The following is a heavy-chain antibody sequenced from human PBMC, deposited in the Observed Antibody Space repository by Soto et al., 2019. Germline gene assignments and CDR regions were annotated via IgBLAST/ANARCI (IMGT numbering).Heavy chain of an antibody. V-gene: IGHV1-18*04. CDR3: ARDSSGHSSGWAFDY. D-gene: IGHD6-19*01. CDR1: GYTFTSYG. CDR2: ISVYNGNT. J-gene: IGHJ4*02. Sequence: QVQLVQSGAEVKKPGASVKVSCKASGYTFTSYGISCVRQAPGQGLEWMGWISVYNGNTNYAQKIQGRVTMTTDTSTSTAYMELRSLRSDDTAVYYCARDSSGHSSGWAFDYWGQGTLVTVTS.